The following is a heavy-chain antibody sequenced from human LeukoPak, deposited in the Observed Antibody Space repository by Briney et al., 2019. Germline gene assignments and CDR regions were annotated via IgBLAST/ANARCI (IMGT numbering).Heavy chain of an antibody. V-gene: IGHV1-2*02. D-gene: IGHD2-15*01. CDR3: ARDLELLVIAATTFDF. J-gene: IGHJ4*02. CDR2: INPNSGGA. Sequence: GASVKVSCKASGYTFTSYGISWVRQAPGQGLEWMGWINPNSGGANYAQKFHGRVSMTRDTSISTAYMELSRLRSDDTAVYYCARDLELLVIAATTFDFWGQGTLVTVSS. CDR1: GYTFTSYG.